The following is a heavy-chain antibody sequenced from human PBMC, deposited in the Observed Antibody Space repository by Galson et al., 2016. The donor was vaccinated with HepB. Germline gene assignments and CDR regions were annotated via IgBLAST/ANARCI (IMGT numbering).Heavy chain of an antibody. CDR1: GFTFSGYS. D-gene: IGHD1-26*01. CDR2: ISHDGRNQ. Sequence: SLRLSCAASGFTFSGYSMHWVRQAPGKGLEWVAVISHDGRNQYYADSVKGRFTISRDNSKNTLYLQMDSLRAEDTAVYYCAGLSGSYYFGMDVGGQGNPGHRLL. CDR3: AGLSGSYYFGMDV. J-gene: IGHJ6*02. V-gene: IGHV3-30*04.